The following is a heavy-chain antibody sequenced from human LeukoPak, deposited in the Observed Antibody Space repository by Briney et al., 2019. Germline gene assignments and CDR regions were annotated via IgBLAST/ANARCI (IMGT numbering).Heavy chain of an antibody. CDR3: ASLTDPFDY. V-gene: IGHV3-23*01. CDR1: GFTFSSYG. D-gene: IGHD3-9*01. J-gene: IGHJ4*02. Sequence: GGSLRLSCAASGFTFSSYGMHWVRQAPGKGLEWVSTISGSGGSTYYTDSVKGRFTISRDNSKNTLYLQLSSLSAEDTAVYYCASLTDPFDYWGQGTLVTVSS. CDR2: ISGSGGST.